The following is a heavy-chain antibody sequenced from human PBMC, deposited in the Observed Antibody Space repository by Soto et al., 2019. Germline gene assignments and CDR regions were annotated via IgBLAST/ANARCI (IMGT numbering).Heavy chain of an antibody. J-gene: IGHJ6*02. CDR2: IYYSGST. D-gene: IGHD1-26*01. CDR1: GGSISSYY. CDR3: ARDRAPYYYGMDV. V-gene: IGHV4-59*01. Sequence: SETLSLTCPVSGGSISSYYWSWIRQPPGKGLEWIGYIYYSGSTNYNPSLKSRVTISVDTSKNQFSLKLSSVTAADTAVYYCARDRAPYYYGMDVWGQGTTVTVSS.